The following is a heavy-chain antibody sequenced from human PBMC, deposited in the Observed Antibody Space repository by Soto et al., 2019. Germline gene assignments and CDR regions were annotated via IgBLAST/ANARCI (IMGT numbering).Heavy chain of an antibody. CDR3: ARHLRGVQEVPAAKTNYYYYMDV. D-gene: IGHD2-2*01. V-gene: IGHV4-59*08. CDR1: GGSFSGYY. J-gene: IGHJ6*03. CDR2: IYYSGST. Sequence: PSETLSLTCAVYGGSFSGYYWSWLRQPPGKGLEWIGYIYYSGSTNYNPSLKSRVTMSVDTSKNQFSLKLSSVTAADTAVYYCARHLRGVQEVPAAKTNYYYYMDVWGKGTTVTVSS.